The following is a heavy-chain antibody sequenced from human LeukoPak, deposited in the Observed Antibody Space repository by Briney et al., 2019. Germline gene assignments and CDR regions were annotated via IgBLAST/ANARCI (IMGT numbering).Heavy chain of an antibody. J-gene: IGHJ4*02. CDR2: INLNSGGT. Sequence: GASVKVSCKASGYTFGGYYMHWVRQAPGQGLEWMGRINLNSGGTNYARRFQDRVTMTRDTSINTAYMELNRLRFDDTAVYYCARDKIGSGNMDHWGQGSLVTVSS. D-gene: IGHD3-10*01. V-gene: IGHV1-2*06. CDR1: GYTFGGYY. CDR3: ARDKIGSGNMDH.